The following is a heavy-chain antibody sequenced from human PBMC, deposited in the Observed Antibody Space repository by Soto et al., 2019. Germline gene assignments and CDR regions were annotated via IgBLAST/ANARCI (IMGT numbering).Heavy chain of an antibody. CDR3: SKERHYDFWSGYYVSGGVGEFDS. V-gene: IGHV3-23*01. J-gene: IGHJ4*02. CDR1: GFTFSSYA. Sequence: EVQLLESGGGLVQPGGSLSLSCAASGFTFSSYAMSWVRQSPGKGLEWVSASSGSGVSTYYADSVKGRFTISRDNSKNTLNLQMNSLIAEETAVYYCSKERHYDFWSGYYVSGGVGEFDSWGQGTLVTVSS. CDR2: SSGSGVST. D-gene: IGHD3-3*01.